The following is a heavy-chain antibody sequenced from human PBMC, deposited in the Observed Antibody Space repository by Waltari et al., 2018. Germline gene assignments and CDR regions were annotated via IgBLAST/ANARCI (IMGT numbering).Heavy chain of an antibody. CDR3: ATAGYYRFDF. CDR2: INSDGSTT. D-gene: IGHD2-8*01. CDR1: GFTFSSSR. V-gene: IGHV3-74*01. J-gene: IGHJ4*02. Sequence: EVQLVESGGDLVQPGGSLRLSCVGSGFTFSSSRLHWVRQAPGEGLVWVARINSDGSTTDYADSVKGRFTISRDNAKNTLYLQINSLSVEDTAIYYCATAGYYRFDFWGQGTLVTVSS.